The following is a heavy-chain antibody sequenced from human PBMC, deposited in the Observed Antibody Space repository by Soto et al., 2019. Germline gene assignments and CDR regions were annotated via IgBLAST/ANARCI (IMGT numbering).Heavy chain of an antibody. D-gene: IGHD3-10*01. Sequence: TLSLTCTVSGGSIGSGDYYWSWIRQPPGKGLEWIGYIYYSGSTYYNPSLKSRVTISVDTSKNQFSLKLSSVTAADTAVYYCARDSHGSEWLQTNFRVLYGMDVWGQGTTVTVSS. J-gene: IGHJ6*02. V-gene: IGHV4-30-4*01. CDR1: GGSIGSGDYY. CDR2: IYYSGST. CDR3: ARDSHGSEWLQTNFRVLYGMDV.